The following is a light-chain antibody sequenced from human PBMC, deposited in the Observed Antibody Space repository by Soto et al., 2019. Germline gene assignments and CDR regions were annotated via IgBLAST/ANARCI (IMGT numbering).Light chain of an antibody. V-gene: IGKV1-5*01. J-gene: IGKJ1*01. CDR1: ESVSKW. CDR3: QQYNSYSWT. Sequence: DIQMTQSPSFLSASVGDKVTITCRATESVSKWLAWYQEKPGNPPRPLIYDASTLESGVPSRFSGRGSGTEFTLTISSLQADDFAIYYCQQYNSYSWTFGQGTKVEMK. CDR2: DAS.